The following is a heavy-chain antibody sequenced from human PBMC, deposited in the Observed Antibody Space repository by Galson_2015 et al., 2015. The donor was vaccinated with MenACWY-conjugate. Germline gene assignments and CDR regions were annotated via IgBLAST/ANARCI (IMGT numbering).Heavy chain of an antibody. CDR3: ARTHNYYDYVWGSYRLDY. CDR1: GYTLSSYG. CDR2: ISAHNGNT. J-gene: IGHJ4*02. Sequence: QSGAEVKKPGASVKVSCKASGYTLSSYGISWVRQAPGQGLEWMGWISAHNGNTNSAQKLQGRVTMTTDTSTSTAYMELRSLRSDDTAVYYCARTHNYYDYVWGSYRLDYWGQGTLVTVSS. V-gene: IGHV1-18*01. D-gene: IGHD3-16*02.